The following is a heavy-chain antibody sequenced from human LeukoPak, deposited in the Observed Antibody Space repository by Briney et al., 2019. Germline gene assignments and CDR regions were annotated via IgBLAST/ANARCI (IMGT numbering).Heavy chain of an antibody. CDR3: ARDNSVSAVAWWLDT. CDR2: INPRGDSA. J-gene: IGHJ5*02. Sequence: ASVKVSCKASGFTFTNYWVHWVRQAPGQGLEWMGVINPRGDSAFYAQKFQGRLTMTSDTSTTTLYMDLSSLRSDDTAVYYCARDNSVSAVAWWLDTCGQGSLVTVSS. V-gene: IGHV1-46*01. CDR1: GFTFTNYW. D-gene: IGHD2/OR15-2a*01.